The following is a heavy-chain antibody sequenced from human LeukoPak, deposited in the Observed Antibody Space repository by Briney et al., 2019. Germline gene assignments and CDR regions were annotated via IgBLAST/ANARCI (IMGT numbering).Heavy chain of an antibody. CDR3: ARRAAGDALYFDY. D-gene: IGHD6-13*01. CDR2: IYSGGST. CDR1: GFTVSYNY. Sequence: GGSLRLSCAASGFTVSYNYMSRVRQAPGKGLEWVSLIYSGGSTHYADSVKGRFTISSDNPKNTLYLQMDSLRAEDTAVYYCARRAAGDALYFDYWGQGTLVTVSS. J-gene: IGHJ4*02. V-gene: IGHV3-53*01.